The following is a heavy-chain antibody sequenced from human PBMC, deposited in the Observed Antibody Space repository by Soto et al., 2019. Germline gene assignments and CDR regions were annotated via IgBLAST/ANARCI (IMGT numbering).Heavy chain of an antibody. Sequence: QVQLQESGPGLVKPSGTLSLTCAVSGGSISSSNWWSWVRQPPGKGLEGIGEIYHSGSTNYNPSLRRRVTISVDKSKTELSLKLSSVSAADTAVYCCARVRSSYYYVMDVWGQGSTVTVSS. V-gene: IGHV4-4*01. CDR2: IYHSGST. J-gene: IGHJ6*02. CDR3: ARVRSSYYYVMDV. CDR1: GGSISSSNW. D-gene: IGHD2-15*01.